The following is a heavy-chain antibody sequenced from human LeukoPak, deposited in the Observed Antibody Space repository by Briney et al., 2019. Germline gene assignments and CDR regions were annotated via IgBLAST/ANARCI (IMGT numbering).Heavy chain of an antibody. Sequence: ASVKVSCKVSGYTLTERSMHWVRQAPGKGLEWMGGFDPADGETIYAQELEGRVTMTLDTSTDTAYVQVSSLRSEDTAVYYCAMSRNLFDFDFWGQGTLVTVSS. J-gene: IGHJ4*02. CDR2: FDPADGET. D-gene: IGHD1-14*01. CDR3: AMSRNLFDFDF. CDR1: GYTLTERS. V-gene: IGHV1-24*01.